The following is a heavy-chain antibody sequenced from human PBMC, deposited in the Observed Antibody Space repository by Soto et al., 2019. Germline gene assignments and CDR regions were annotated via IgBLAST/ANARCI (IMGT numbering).Heavy chain of an antibody. CDR1: GGTFSSYA. V-gene: IGHV1-69*13. Sequence: GASVKVSCKASGGTFSSYAISWVRQAPGQGLEWMGGIIPIFGTANYAQKFQGRVTITADESTSTAYMELSSLRSEDTAVYYCAREIWAAAGNNWFDPWGQGTLVTVS. CDR2: IIPIFGTA. CDR3: AREIWAAAGNNWFDP. D-gene: IGHD6-13*01. J-gene: IGHJ5*02.